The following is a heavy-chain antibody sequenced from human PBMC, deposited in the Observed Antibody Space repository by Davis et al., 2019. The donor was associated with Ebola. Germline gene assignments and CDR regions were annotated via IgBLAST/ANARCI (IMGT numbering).Heavy chain of an antibody. CDR1: GGSISSNYW. J-gene: IGHJ4*02. V-gene: IGHV4-4*02. D-gene: IGHD4-17*01. Sequence: MPSETLSLTCAVSGGSISSNYWWSWVRQPPGKGLEWIGEMYHSGSSTYNPFLKSRVTISVDTSKNQFSLKLSSVTAADTAVYYCARRRRTVTTFVDYWGQGTLVTVSS. CDR2: MYHSGSS. CDR3: ARRRRTVTTFVDY.